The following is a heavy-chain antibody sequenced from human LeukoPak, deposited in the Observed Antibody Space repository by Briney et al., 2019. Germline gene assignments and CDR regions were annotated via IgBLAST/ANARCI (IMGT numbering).Heavy chain of an antibody. CDR2: ISYDGSNK. CDR1: GFTFSSYA. J-gene: IGHJ3*02. CDR3: AKDQGGSSWSSAFDI. Sequence: GRSLRLSCAASGFTFSSYAMHWVRQAPGKGLEWVAVISYDGSNKYYADSVKGRFTISRDNSKNTLYLQMNSLRTEDTAVYYCAKDQGGSSWSSAFDIWGQGTMVTVSS. D-gene: IGHD6-13*01. V-gene: IGHV3-30-3*01.